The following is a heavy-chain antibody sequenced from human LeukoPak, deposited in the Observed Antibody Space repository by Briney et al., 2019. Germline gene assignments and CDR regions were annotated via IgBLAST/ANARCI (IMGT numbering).Heavy chain of an antibody. Sequence: ASVKVSCKASGYAFTSYDINWVRQATGQGLEWKGWMNPNSGNTGYAQKFQGRVTMTRNTSISTAYMELSSLRSEDTAVYYCARKVTYYDNFDPWGQGTLVTVSS. CDR1: GYAFTSYD. CDR2: MNPNSGNT. D-gene: IGHD3-9*01. V-gene: IGHV1-8*01. CDR3: ARKVTYYDNFDP. J-gene: IGHJ5*02.